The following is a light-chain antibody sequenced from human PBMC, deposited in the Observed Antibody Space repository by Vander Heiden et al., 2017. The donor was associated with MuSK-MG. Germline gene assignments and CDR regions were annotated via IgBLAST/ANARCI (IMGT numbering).Light chain of an antibody. J-gene: IGLJ3*02. Sequence: QSALTQPASVSGSPGQSITISCTGTSSDVGAYNYVSWYQQHPGKSPKLSVYDVSNRPSGVSTRVSGSKSGNTASLTISGRQAEDEADYYCGSYTSSITWVFGGGTKLTVL. V-gene: IGLV2-14*01. CDR3: GSYTSSITWV. CDR1: SSDVGAYNY. CDR2: DVS.